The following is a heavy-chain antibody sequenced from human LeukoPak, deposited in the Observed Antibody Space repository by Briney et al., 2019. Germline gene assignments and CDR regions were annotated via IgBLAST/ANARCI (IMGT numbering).Heavy chain of an antibody. CDR3: ARGSGVQVWSSLDC. CDR2: ISSSGSYI. Sequence: NTGGSLRLSCAASGFTFSSYSVNWVRQAPGKGLAWVSSISSSGSYIYYADSVKGRFTFSRDNAKNSLYLQMNSLRAEDTAVYYCARGSGVQVWSSLDCWGQGTLVTVSS. D-gene: IGHD5-18*01. J-gene: IGHJ4*02. CDR1: GFTFSSYS. V-gene: IGHV3-21*01.